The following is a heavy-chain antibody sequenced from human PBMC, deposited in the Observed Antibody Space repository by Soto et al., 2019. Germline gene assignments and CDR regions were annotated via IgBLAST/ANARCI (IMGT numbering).Heavy chain of an antibody. CDR2: ISSSSSYI. D-gene: IGHD6-19*01. V-gene: IGHV3-21*01. J-gene: IGHJ6*02. CDR3: ARDFSSGWPYYYYYGMDV. Sequence: PGGSLRLSCAASGFTFSSYSMNWVRQAPGKGLEWVSSISSSSSYIYYADSVKGRFTISRDNAKNSLYPQMNSLRAEDTAVYYCARDFSSGWPYYYYYGMDVWGQGTTVTVSS. CDR1: GFTFSSYS.